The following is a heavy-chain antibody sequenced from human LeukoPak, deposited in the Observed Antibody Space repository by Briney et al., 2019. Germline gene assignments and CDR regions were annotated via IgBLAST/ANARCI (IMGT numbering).Heavy chain of an antibody. Sequence: GGSLRLSCAVSGITLSNYGMTWVRQAPGKGLEWVAGISDTGGRTNYAGSVKGRFTISRDNPKNTLYLEINSVRAEDTAVYFCAKRGVVIRVILVGFHKEAYYFDSWGQGALVTVPS. CDR3: AKRGVVIRVILVGFHKEAYYFDS. CDR2: ISDTGGRT. V-gene: IGHV3-23*01. J-gene: IGHJ4*02. D-gene: IGHD3-22*01. CDR1: GITLSNYG.